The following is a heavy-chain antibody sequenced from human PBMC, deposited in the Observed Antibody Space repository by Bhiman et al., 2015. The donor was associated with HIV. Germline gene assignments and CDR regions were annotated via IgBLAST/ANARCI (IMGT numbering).Heavy chain of an antibody. CDR2: ISSSGIIK. J-gene: IGHJ4*02. D-gene: IGHD5-12*01. V-gene: IGHV3-48*03. Sequence: EVQLVESGGGLVQPGGSLRLSCVASGFTFSSYEVNWVRQAPGKGLEWVAYISSSGIIKYYADSVKGRFTISRDNANNSVFLQMNSLRAEDTAVYYCARRGYSGYEAHFDYWGQGTLVTVSS. CDR3: ARRGYSGYEAHFDY. CDR1: GFTFSSYE.